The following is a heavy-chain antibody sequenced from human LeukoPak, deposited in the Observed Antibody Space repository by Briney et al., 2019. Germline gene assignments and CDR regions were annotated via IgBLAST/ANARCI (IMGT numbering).Heavy chain of an antibody. CDR1: GFTFSSYG. D-gene: IGHD3-16*02. Sequence: GGSLRLSCAASGFTFSSYGMHWVRQAPGKGLEWVAFIRYDGSNKYYADSVKDRCTISRDNSKNTLYLQMNSLRAEDTAVYYCAKDPITGYSGYDHGGDDYVWGSYRWAYFDYWGQGTLVTVSS. V-gene: IGHV3-30*02. CDR2: IRYDGSNK. CDR3: AKDPITGYSGYDHGGDDYVWGSYRWAYFDY. J-gene: IGHJ4*02.